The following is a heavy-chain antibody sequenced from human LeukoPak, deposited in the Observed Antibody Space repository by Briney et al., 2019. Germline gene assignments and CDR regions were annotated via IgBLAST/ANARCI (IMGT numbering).Heavy chain of an antibody. CDR2: INPNSGGT. J-gene: IGHJ4*02. Sequence: GASVKVSCKASGYTFTGYYMHWVRQAPGQGLEWMGWINPNSGGTNYAQKFQGRVTMTRDTSISTAYMELSRLRSDDTAVYYCARDYYDSSGNYYFDYWGQGTLVTVSS. V-gene: IGHV1-2*02. CDR1: GYTFTGYY. D-gene: IGHD3-22*01. CDR3: ARDYYDSSGNYYFDY.